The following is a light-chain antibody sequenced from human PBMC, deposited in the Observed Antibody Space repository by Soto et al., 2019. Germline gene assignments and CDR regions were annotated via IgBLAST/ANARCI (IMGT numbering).Light chain of an antibody. V-gene: IGKV3-11*01. Sequence: EILLTQSPATLSWSPGERATLSCRASQSVSSSLAWYQQKPGQAPRLLMYDASNRATGIPARFSGSGSGTDFTLTISSLEPEDFAVYYCQQRKNWPTTFGPGTKVDIK. CDR2: DAS. CDR3: QQRKNWPTT. CDR1: QSVSSS. J-gene: IGKJ3*01.